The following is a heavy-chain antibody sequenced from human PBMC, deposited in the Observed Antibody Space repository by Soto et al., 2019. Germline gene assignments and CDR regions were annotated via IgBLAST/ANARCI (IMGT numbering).Heavy chain of an antibody. CDR3: ARGVGFGYYYYHMDL. CDR1: GDSVTSVSDY. D-gene: IGHD3-10*01. V-gene: IGHV4-61*01. Sequence: PDPLSLTCTVSGDSVTSVSDYWSWIRQPPGKGLEWIGYIYYSGSADYNPSLGSRVTISIDTSKNQFSLKLTSVTAADTAVYYCARGVGFGYYYYHMDLWGQGTTVTVSS. CDR2: IYYSGSA. J-gene: IGHJ6*02.